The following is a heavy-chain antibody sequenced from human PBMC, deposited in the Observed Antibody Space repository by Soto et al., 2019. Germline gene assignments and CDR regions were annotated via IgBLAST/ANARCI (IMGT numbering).Heavy chain of an antibody. D-gene: IGHD4-4*01. CDR2: INAGNGNT. J-gene: IGHJ4*02. Sequence: GASVKVSCKASGYTFTSYAMHWVRQAPGQRLEWMGWINAGNGNTKYSQKFQGRVTITRGTSASTAYMELSSLRSEDTAVYYCARFGYSNYVTAFDYWGQGTLVTVSS. CDR3: ARFGYSNYVTAFDY. V-gene: IGHV1-3*01. CDR1: GYTFTSYA.